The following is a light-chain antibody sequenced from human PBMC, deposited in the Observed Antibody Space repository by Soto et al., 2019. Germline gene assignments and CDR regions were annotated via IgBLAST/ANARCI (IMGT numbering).Light chain of an antibody. J-gene: IGKJ1*01. V-gene: IGKV3-20*01. CDR1: QSFSNNY. CDR3: QQYRDSRT. Sequence: EIVLTQSPATLSSFPGERATLSCRASQSFSNNYLAWYQQKPGQAPRLLIYGASSRATGIPDRFSGSGSGTDFTLTISRLEPEDCAVYYCQQYRDSRTFGQGTKVDIK. CDR2: GAS.